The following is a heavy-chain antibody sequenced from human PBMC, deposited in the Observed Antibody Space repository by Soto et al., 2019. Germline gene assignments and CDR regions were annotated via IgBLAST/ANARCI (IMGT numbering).Heavy chain of an antibody. D-gene: IGHD2-21*01. J-gene: IGHJ6*01. Sequence: QVQLVQSGAEVKKPGSSVKVSCKASGGTFSNHAISWVRQAPGQGLEWMGGIVPMFGTSNYAQKFQGRVTNAADKSTKTAFIDVGSLTSEDTDVYYRSGGDDFDYSYGVDVGGQGATVTVSS. CDR2: IVPMFGTS. CDR1: GGTFSNHA. V-gene: IGHV1-69*06. CDR3: SGGDDFDYSYGVDV.